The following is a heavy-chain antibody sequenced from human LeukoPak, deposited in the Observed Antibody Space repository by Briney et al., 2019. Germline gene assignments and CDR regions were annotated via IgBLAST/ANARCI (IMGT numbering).Heavy chain of an antibody. J-gene: IGHJ3*02. D-gene: IGHD3-22*01. CDR2: IIPIFGTA. V-gene: IGHV1-69*06. CDR3: ASYYYDSSGYPILDAFDI. Sequence: SVEVSCKASGYTFTSYAISWVRQAPGQGLEWMGGIIPIFGTANYAQKFQGRVTITADKSTSTAYMELSSLRSEDTAVYYCASYYYDSSGYPILDAFDIWGQGTMVTVSS. CDR1: GYTFTSYA.